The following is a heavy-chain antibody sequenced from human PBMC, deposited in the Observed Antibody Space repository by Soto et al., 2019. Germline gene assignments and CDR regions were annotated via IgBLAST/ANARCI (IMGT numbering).Heavy chain of an antibody. D-gene: IGHD2-15*01. CDR3: AGGYYCSGGSCSLFFDY. V-gene: IGHV1-69*06. Sequence: VQLVQSGAEVKKSGSSVRVSCKASGGTFSSYVINWVRQAPGQGLEWMGAITPMFGTTNYAQKFQGRVTITAATDSTIAYMELTSLRSGDTAVYYWAGGYYCSGGSCSLFFDYWGQGTLVTVSS. CDR1: GGTFSSYV. J-gene: IGHJ4*02. CDR2: ITPMFGTT.